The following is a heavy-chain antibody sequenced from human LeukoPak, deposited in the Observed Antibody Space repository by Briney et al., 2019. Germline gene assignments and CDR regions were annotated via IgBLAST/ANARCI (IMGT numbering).Heavy chain of an antibody. CDR1: GYSISSGYY. CDR2: IYHSGST. V-gene: IGHV4-38-2*01. J-gene: IGHJ4*02. CDR3: ARRYIVGATFAY. Sequence: SETLSLTCAVSGYSISSGYYWGWIRQPPGKGLEWIGSIYHSGSTSYNPSLKSRVTISVDTSNNQFSPKLSSVTAADTAVYYCARRYIVGATFAYWGQGTLVTVSS. D-gene: IGHD1-26*01.